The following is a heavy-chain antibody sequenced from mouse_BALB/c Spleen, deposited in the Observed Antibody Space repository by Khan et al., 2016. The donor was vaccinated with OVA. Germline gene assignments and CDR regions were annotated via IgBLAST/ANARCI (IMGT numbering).Heavy chain of an antibody. CDR1: GYIFTSYW. CDR3: AREDALYHFDH. J-gene: IGHJ2*01. Sequence: VQLQQSGAELVRPGASVKLSCKTSGYIFTSYWIHWVKQRSGQGLEWIARIYPGTDNRYYNEKFKDKATLTADKSSSTAYMQLSSLKSEDSDVYFCAREDALYHFDHWGQGTTLTVSS. V-gene: IGHV1S132*01. CDR2: IYPGTDNR.